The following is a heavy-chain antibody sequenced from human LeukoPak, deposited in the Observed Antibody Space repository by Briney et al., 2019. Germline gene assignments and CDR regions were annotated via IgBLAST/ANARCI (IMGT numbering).Heavy chain of an antibody. CDR3: ARDGVAGGFDY. J-gene: IGHJ4*02. CDR2: IHYSGST. D-gene: IGHD6-19*01. Sequence: PSETLSLTCSVSGGSISNYHWSWIRQAPGKGLEWIGYIHYSGSTNHNSSLKSRVTISVDTSKNQYSLKLSSVTAADTAVYYCARDGVAGGFDYWGQGTLVTVSS. CDR1: GGSISNYH. V-gene: IGHV4-59*01.